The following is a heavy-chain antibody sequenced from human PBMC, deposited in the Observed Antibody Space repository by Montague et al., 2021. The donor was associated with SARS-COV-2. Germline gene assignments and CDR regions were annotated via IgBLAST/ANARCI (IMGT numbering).Heavy chain of an antibody. CDR3: ARESDSYPSGTQYFDL. J-gene: IGHJ2*01. D-gene: IGHD5-18*01. Sequence: SETLSLTCAVSGGALNSGPYYWGWIRQPPGKGLEWLASIHYSGYTYNHPSLRSRVTISVDLAKNQFSLKVSSVTAADTAVYFCARESDSYPSGTQYFDLWGRGTLVTVSS. CDR2: IHYSGYT. CDR1: GGALNSGPYY. V-gene: IGHV4-39*07.